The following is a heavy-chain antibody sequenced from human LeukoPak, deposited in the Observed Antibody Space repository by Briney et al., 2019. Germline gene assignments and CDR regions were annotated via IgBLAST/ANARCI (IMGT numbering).Heavy chain of an antibody. Sequence: GGSLRLSCAASGFTFSDYYMSWVRQAPGKGLEWVSVISASGGSTCSADSVKGRFTISRDNSKNTLYLQMNSLRAEDTAIYYCAKGSSRVTYYFDYWGQGTLVTVSS. CDR2: ISASGGST. CDR3: AKGSSRVTYYFDY. J-gene: IGHJ4*02. V-gene: IGHV3-23*01. CDR1: GFTFSDYY. D-gene: IGHD6-13*01.